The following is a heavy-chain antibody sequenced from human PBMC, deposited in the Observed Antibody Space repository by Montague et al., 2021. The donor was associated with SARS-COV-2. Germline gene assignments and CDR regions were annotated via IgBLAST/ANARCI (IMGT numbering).Heavy chain of an antibody. CDR1: GGSISSSSYY. J-gene: IGHJ5*02. D-gene: IGHD3-22*01. V-gene: IGHV4-39*01. CDR3: ARGVTMIVVVMRYNWFDP. CDR2: IYYSGST. Sequence: SETLSLTCTVSGGSISSSSYYWGWIRQPPGKGLEWIGSIYYSGSTYYHPSPKSQVTISVDTSKNQFSLKLSSVTAADTAVYYCARGVTMIVVVMRYNWFDPWGQGNLVSLCS.